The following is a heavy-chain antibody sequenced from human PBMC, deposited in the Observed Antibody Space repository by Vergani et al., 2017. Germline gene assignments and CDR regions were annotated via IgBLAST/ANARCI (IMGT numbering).Heavy chain of an antibody. V-gene: IGHV3-11*01. D-gene: IGHD5-24*01. CDR2: ISNRGNTI. CDR1: GFSFSDHY. CDR3: ARDHRDYNNYPGTFDI. Sequence: QVQLVESGGGLVKPGGSLRLSCAASGFSFSDHYMTWIRQAPGKGLEWVSYISNRGNTIEYADSVKGRFSISRDNAKSSLFLQMDSLRADDTAVYYCARDHRDYNNYPGTFDIWGQGSMVTVSS. J-gene: IGHJ3*02.